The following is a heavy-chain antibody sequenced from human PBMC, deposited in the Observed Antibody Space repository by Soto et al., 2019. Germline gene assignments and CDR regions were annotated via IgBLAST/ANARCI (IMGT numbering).Heavy chain of an antibody. CDR3: ARQTLYSSNSFDY. V-gene: IGHV4-4*07. J-gene: IGHJ4*02. CDR2: IHTTDGT. D-gene: IGHD6-19*01. Sequence: SETLSLTCTVSGGSISSYYWSWIRQPAGKGMEWIGRIHTTDGTNYNPSLKSRVTMSIDTSNNQFSLKLSSLTAADTAVYYCARQTLYSSNSFDYWGQGTLVTVS. CDR1: GGSISSYY.